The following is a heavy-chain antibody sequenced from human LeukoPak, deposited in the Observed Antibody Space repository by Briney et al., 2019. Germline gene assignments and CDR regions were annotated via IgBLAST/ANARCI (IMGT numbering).Heavy chain of an antibody. D-gene: IGHD5-24*01. CDR2: ISGSGGGT. V-gene: IGHV3-23*01. CDR1: GFTFSSYA. Sequence: GGSLRLSCAASGFTFSSYAMSWVRQAPGKGLEWVSGISGSGGGTYYADSVKGRFTISRDNAKTSLYLQMDSLRAEDTAVYYCARVRDGYNYAFDIWGQGTMVTVSS. J-gene: IGHJ3*02. CDR3: ARVRDGYNYAFDI.